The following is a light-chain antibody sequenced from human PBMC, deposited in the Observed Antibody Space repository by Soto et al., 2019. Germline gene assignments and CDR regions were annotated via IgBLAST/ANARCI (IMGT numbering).Light chain of an antibody. Sequence: EIVLTQSPATLSLSPGERATLSCRASQSIASYLAWYQQKPGQAPRLLIYDAFNRATGIPARFSGSGSGTDFTLTISSLEAEDFAVYYCQQRSRWPITFGQGTRLEI. CDR2: DAF. CDR1: QSIASY. J-gene: IGKJ5*01. V-gene: IGKV3-11*01. CDR3: QQRSRWPIT.